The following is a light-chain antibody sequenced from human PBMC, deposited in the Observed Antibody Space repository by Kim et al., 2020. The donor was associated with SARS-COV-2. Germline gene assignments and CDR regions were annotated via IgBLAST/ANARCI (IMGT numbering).Light chain of an antibody. CDR1: KANIGSHYG. V-gene: IGLV1-40*01. CDR3: QSYDSSRNVVV. J-gene: IGLJ3*02. CDR2: RDD. Sequence: QSVLTQPPSVSGTPGQKVTISCTGNKANIGSHYGAHWYQQHPGAAPSVLITRDDNRPSGVPDRFSGSKSGTTASLAITGLQADDEADYYCQSYDSSRNVVVFGGGTKVTVL.